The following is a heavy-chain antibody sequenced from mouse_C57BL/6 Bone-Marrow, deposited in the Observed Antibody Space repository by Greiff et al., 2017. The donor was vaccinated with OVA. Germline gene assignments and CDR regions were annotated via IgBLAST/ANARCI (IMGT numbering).Heavy chain of an antibody. CDR3: ADLRGYFDV. V-gene: IGHV1-50*01. CDR1: AYTFTSYW. D-gene: IGHD5-1*01. J-gene: IGHJ1*03. Sequence: QVQLQQPGAELVKPGASVKLSCKASAYTFTSYWMQWVKQRPGQGPEWIGEIDPSDSYTNYNQKFKGKATLTVDTSSSTAYMQLSSLTSEDSAVYYCADLRGYFDVWGTGTTVTVSS. CDR2: IDPSDSYT.